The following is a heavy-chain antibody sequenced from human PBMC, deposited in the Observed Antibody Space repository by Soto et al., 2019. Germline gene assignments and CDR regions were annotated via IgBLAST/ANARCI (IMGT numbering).Heavy chain of an antibody. V-gene: IGHV1-58*01. J-gene: IGHJ6*02. D-gene: IGHD1-26*01. Sequence: SVKVSCKASGFTFTSSAVQWVRQARGQRLEWIGWIVVGSGNTNYAQKFQERVTTTRDMSTSTAYMELSSLRSEDTAVYYCAAGGGSYYYGMDVWGQGTTVTVSS. CDR3: AAGGGSYYYGMDV. CDR2: IVVGSGNT. CDR1: GFTFTSSA.